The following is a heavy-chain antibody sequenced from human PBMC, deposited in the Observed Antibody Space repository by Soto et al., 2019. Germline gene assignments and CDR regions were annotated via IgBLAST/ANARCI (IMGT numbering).Heavy chain of an antibody. V-gene: IGHV6-1*01. D-gene: IGHD2-2*02. CDR2: TYYRSKWYN. CDR3: ARDAYCSSTSCYTSAFDY. CDR1: GDSVSSNSAA. J-gene: IGHJ4*02. Sequence: PSQTLSLTCAISGDSVSSNSAAWNWIRQSPSRGLEWLGRTYYRSKWYNDYAVSVKSRITINPDTSKNQFSLQLNSVTPEGTAVYYCARDAYCSSTSCYTSAFDYWGQGTLVTVSS.